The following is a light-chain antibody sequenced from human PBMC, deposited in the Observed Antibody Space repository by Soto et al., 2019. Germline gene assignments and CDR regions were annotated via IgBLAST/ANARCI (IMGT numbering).Light chain of an antibody. CDR1: QSVSNNY. J-gene: IGKJ2*01. CDR3: QQYGSSPPYT. Sequence: EVVLTQSPGTLSLSPGERASLSCRASQSVSNNYLAWYQQKPGQSPKLLIFGSSDRATGIPDRFSGSGSATDFTITISRLEPEDFAVYYCQQYGSSPPYTFGQGTKLEIK. CDR2: GSS. V-gene: IGKV3-20*01.